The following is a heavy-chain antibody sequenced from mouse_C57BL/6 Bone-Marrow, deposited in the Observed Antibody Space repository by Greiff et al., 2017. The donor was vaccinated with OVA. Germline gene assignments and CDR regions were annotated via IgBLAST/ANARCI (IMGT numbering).Heavy chain of an antibody. D-gene: IGHD1-1*01. J-gene: IGHJ2*01. CDR1: GYTFTSYW. CDR3: ASRGGYYYGSSPDY. V-gene: IGHV1-59*01. CDR2: IDPSDSYT. Sequence: QVQLQQPGAELVRPGTSVKLSCKASGYTFTSYWMHWVKQRPGQGLEWIGAIDPSDSYTNYNQKFKGKATLTADTSSSTAYMQLSSLTSEDSAVDYCASRGGYYYGSSPDYWGQGTTLTVSS.